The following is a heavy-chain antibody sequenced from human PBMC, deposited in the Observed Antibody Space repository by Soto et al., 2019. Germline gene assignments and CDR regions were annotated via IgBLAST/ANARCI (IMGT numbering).Heavy chain of an antibody. J-gene: IGHJ6*02. Sequence: EVQLVESGGGLVKPGGSLRLSCAASGFTFSSYSMNWVRQAPGKGLEWVSSISSSSSYIYYADSVKGRFTISRDNAKNSLYLQMNSLRAEDTAVYYCARDGWELLPEPYYYGMDVWGQGTTVTVSS. CDR3: ARDGWELLPEPYYYGMDV. V-gene: IGHV3-21*01. D-gene: IGHD1-26*01. CDR2: ISSSSSYI. CDR1: GFTFSSYS.